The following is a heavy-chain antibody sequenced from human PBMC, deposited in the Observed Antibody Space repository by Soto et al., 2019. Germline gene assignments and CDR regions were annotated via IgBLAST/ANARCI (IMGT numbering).Heavy chain of an antibody. D-gene: IGHD6-19*01. CDR3: ITAGIAVADREY. J-gene: IGHJ4*02. CDR1: GFTFSNAW. V-gene: IGHV3-15*01. Sequence: EVQLVESGGGLVKPGGSLRLSCAASGFTFSNAWMSWVRQAPGKGLEWVGRIKSKTDGGTTDYAAPVKGRFTSSRDDSKNTLYLRMNRLKTEDKAVYYCITAGIAVADREYWGQGTLVTVSS. CDR2: IKSKTDGGTT.